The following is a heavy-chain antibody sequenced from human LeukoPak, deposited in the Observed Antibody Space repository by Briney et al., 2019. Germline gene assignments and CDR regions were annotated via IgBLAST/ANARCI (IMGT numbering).Heavy chain of an antibody. J-gene: IGHJ4*02. CDR3: ARADSGSYYY. CDR1: GGSISSYY. Sequence: EPSETLSLTCTVSGGSISSYYWSWIRQPPGKGLEWIGYIYYSGSTNYNPSLKSRVTISVDTSKNQFSLKLSSVTAADTAVYYCARADSGSYYYWGQGTLVTVSS. V-gene: IGHV4-59*12. D-gene: IGHD1-26*01. CDR2: IYYSGST.